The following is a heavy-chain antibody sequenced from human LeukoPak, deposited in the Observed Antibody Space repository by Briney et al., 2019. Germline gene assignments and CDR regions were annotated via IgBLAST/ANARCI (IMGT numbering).Heavy chain of an antibody. CDR2: INPNSGGT. D-gene: IGHD2-2*01. CDR3: ARDLGVVVVPAAKYYFDY. CDR1: GYTFTGYY. Sequence: ASVKVSCKASGYTFTGYYMHWVRQAPGQGLERMGWINPNSGGTNYAQKFQGRVTMTRDTSISTAYMVLSRLRSDDTAVYYCARDLGVVVVPAAKYYFDYWGQGTLVTVSS. J-gene: IGHJ4*02. V-gene: IGHV1-2*02.